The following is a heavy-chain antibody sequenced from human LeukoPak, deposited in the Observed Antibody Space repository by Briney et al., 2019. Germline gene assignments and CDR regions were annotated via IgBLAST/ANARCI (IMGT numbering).Heavy chain of an antibody. CDR1: GFIVSNTY. Sequence: PGGSLRLSCAASGFIVSNTYMTWVRQAPGKGLEWVSVIHNDGSTYFADSVKGRFTISRDNSKNMLFLRMNSLRVEDTAVYFCASLPGDYWGQGTLVSVSS. CDR2: IHNDGST. J-gene: IGHJ4*02. CDR3: ASLPGDY. V-gene: IGHV3-53*01.